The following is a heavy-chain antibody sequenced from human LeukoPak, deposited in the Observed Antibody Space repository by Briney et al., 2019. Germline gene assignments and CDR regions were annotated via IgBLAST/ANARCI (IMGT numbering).Heavy chain of an antibody. D-gene: IGHD1-26*01. CDR2: INPGGGST. Sequence: GASVKVSCKASGYTFTSNYMHWVRQAPGQGLEWMGIINPGGGSTSYAQKLQGRVTMTRDTSTSTVYMELSSLRSEDTAVYYCARAASVGATTLRHSFDPWGQGTLVTVSS. V-gene: IGHV1-46*01. CDR1: GYTFTSNY. J-gene: IGHJ5*02. CDR3: ARAASVGATTLRHSFDP.